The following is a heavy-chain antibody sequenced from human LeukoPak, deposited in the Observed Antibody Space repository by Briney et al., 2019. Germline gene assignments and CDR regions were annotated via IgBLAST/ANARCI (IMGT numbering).Heavy chain of an antibody. J-gene: IGHJ4*02. D-gene: IGHD1-26*01. V-gene: IGHV3-30*18. CDR3: AKDSPSGSYSNGVDY. CDR1: GFTFSSYA. CDR2: ISYDGSNK. Sequence: PGGSLRLSCAASGFTFSSYAMSWVRHAPGKGLEWVEVISYDGSNKYYADSVKGRFTISRDNSKNTLYLQMNSLRAEDTAVYYCAKDSPSGSYSNGVDYWGQGTLVTVSS.